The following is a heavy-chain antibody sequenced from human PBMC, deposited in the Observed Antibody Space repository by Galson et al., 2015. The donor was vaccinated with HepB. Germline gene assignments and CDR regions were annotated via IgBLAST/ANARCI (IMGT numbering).Heavy chain of an antibody. Sequence: SVTVSCKASGGTFSSYAISWVRQAPGQGLEWMGRIIPILGIANYAQKFQGRVTITADKSTSTAYMELSSLRSEDTAVYYCARDSGYGSGSQKDYWGQGTLVTVSS. V-gene: IGHV1-69*04. J-gene: IGHJ4*02. CDR2: IIPILGIA. CDR1: GGTFSSYA. CDR3: ARDSGYGSGSQKDY. D-gene: IGHD3-10*01.